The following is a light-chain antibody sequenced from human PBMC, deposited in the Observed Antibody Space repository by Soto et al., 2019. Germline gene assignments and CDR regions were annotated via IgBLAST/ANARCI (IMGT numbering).Light chain of an antibody. CDR3: QQLKSFPLS. CDR2: AAS. J-gene: IGKJ4*01. Sequence: IPLTQSPSSLSASVGDRVTITCRASQGISSSLAWYQQQPGKAPKLLIYAASTLQSGVPSSFSGSGSGTDFTPTISSLQPEDFATYYCQQLKSFPLSFGGGTTVEIK. CDR1: QGISSS. V-gene: IGKV1-9*01.